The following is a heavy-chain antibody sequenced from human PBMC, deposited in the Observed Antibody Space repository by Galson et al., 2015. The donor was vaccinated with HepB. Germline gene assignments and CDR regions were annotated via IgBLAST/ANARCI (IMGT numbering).Heavy chain of an antibody. CDR3: ARDPLSFWSGYRVSYFDY. CDR2: ISYDGSNK. V-gene: IGHV3-30-3*01. J-gene: IGHJ4*02. D-gene: IGHD3-3*01. Sequence: SLRLSCAASGFTFSSYAMHWVRQAPGKGLEWVAVISYDGSNKYYADSVKGRFTISRDNSKNTLYLQMNSLRAEDTAVYYCARDPLSFWSGYRVSYFDYWGQGTLVTVSS. CDR1: GFTFSSYA.